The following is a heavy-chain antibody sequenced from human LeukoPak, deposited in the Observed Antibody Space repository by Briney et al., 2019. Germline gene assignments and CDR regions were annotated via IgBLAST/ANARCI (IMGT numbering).Heavy chain of an antibody. CDR1: GYTFTGYY. CDR2: ISPNSGGT. V-gene: IGHV1-2*06. D-gene: IGHD3-22*01. CDR3: ARAHHDSSGYYLIFDY. Sequence: ASVKVSCKASGYTFTGYYMHWVRQAPGQGLEWVGRISPNSGGTNYAQKFQGRVTMTRDTSISTAYMELSRLRSDDTAVYYCARAHHDSSGYYLIFDYWGQGTLVTVSS. J-gene: IGHJ4*02.